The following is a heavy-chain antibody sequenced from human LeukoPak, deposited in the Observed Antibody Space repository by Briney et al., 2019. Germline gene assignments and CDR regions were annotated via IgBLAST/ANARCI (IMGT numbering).Heavy chain of an antibody. CDR2: IYYSGST. J-gene: IGHJ4*02. CDR3: AKLGYCSGGSCSPTDY. D-gene: IGHD2-15*01. V-gene: IGHV4-39*01. CDR1: GGSISSSSYY. Sequence: SETLSLTCTVSGGSISSSSYYWGWIRQPPGKGLEWLGSIYYSGSTYYNPSLKSRVTISVDTSKNQFSLKLSSVTAADTAVYYCAKLGYCSGGSCSPTDYWGQGTLVTVSS.